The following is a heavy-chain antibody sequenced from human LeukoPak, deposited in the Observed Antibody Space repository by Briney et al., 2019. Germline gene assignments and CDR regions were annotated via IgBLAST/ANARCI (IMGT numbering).Heavy chain of an antibody. J-gene: IGHJ6*03. CDR2: IYYSGST. D-gene: IGHD6-6*01. Sequence: SETLSLTCTVSGGSISSYYWSWIRQPPGKGLEWIGYIYYSGSTNYNPSLKSRVTISVDTSKNQFSLKLSSVTAADTAVYYCARVEYSSSSGYYYYDMGVWGKGTTVTVSS. V-gene: IGHV4-59*01. CDR1: GGSISSYY. CDR3: ARVEYSSSSGYYYYDMGV.